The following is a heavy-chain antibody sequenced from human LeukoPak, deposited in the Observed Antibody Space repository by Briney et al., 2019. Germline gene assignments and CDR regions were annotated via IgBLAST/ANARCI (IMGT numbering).Heavy chain of an antibody. V-gene: IGHV4-4*07. D-gene: IGHD1-20*01. CDR2: IYISGST. CDR3: GGITGTRRGFDI. J-gene: IGHJ3*02. Sequence: PSETLSLTCTVSGASINSHYWSWIRQPAGKGLEWIGRIYISGSTNYNSSLQSRVTMSVDTSKNQFSLKLSSVTAADTAVYYCGGITGTRRGFDIWGQGTMVTVSS. CDR1: GASINSHY.